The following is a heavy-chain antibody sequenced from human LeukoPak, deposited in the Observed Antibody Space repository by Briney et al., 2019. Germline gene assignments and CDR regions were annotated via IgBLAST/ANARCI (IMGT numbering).Heavy chain of an antibody. Sequence: SETLSLTCTVSRGSISSSSYYWGWIRQPPGKGLECIGSIYYSGITYYNPSLKSRVTISVDTSKNQFSLKLRSVTAAETAVYYCARHEEYYDSSGYYKITDYWGQGTVVTVSS. CDR1: RGSISSSSYY. CDR3: ARHEEYYDSSGYYKITDY. D-gene: IGHD3-22*01. V-gene: IGHV4-39*01. CDR2: IYYSGIT. J-gene: IGHJ4*02.